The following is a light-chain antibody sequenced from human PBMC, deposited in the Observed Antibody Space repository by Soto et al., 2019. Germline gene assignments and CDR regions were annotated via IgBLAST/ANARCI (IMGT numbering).Light chain of an antibody. CDR3: QQYYNWPIT. CDR2: YTS. Sequence: EIVMTQSPATLSVSPGESATLSCRASQSVSSDLAWYQQKPGQAPRLLIYYTSTRATGFPARFSGGGSGTEFTLTISSLQSEDSAFYYCQQYYNWPITFGQGTRLEIK. V-gene: IGKV3-15*01. J-gene: IGKJ5*01. CDR1: QSVSSD.